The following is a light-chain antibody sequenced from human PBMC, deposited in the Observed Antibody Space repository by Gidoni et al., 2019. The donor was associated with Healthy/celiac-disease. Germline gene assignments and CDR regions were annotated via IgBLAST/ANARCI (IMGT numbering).Light chain of an antibody. CDR3: QQYDNLSLT. CDR1: KDISNY. CDR2: DAS. J-gene: IGKJ3*01. Sequence: DIQMTQSPSSLSASVGDRVTITCQASKDISNYLNWYQQKPGKAPKLLIYDASNLETGVPSRFSGSGSGTDFTFTISSLQPEDIATYYCQQYDNLSLTFGPGTKVDIK. V-gene: IGKV1-33*01.